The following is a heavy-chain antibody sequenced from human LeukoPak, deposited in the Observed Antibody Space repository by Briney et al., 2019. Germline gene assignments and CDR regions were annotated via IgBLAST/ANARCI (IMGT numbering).Heavy chain of an antibody. CDR1: GFTFSSYG. D-gene: IGHD5-12*01. V-gene: IGHV3-30*02. CDR2: IRFDGSNK. J-gene: IGHJ4*02. CDR3: ARGGYSGYDYRDFDY. Sequence: GGSLRLSCAASGFTFSSYGMHWVRQAPGKGLEWVAFIRFDGSNKYYADSVKGRFTISRDNSKNTLFLQMNSLRAEDTAVYYCARGGYSGYDYRDFDYSGQGTLVTVSS.